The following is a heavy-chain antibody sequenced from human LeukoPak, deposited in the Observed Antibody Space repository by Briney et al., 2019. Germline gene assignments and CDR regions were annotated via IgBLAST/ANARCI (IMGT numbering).Heavy chain of an antibody. V-gene: IGHV4-61*05. CDR3: ARPRRAAAGYFDY. CDR2: IYHSGST. D-gene: IGHD6-13*01. Sequence: SETLSLTCTVSGGSISSSSYYWSWIRQPPGMGLEWIGFIYHSGSTHYNPSLKSRVTISVDRSKNQFSLKVSSVTAADTAVYYCARPRRAAAGYFDYWGQGTLVTVSS. CDR1: GGSISSSSYY. J-gene: IGHJ4*02.